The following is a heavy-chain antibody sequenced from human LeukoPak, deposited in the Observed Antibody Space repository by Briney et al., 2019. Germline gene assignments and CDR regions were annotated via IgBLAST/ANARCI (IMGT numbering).Heavy chain of an antibody. CDR3: ARLFDY. Sequence: VRSLRLSCAASGFTFSSFGMHWVRQAPGKGLEWVAVISYDGTNKYYADSVKGRFTISRDNSKNTLYLQMNSLRAEDTAVYYCARLFDYWGQGTLVTVSS. V-gene: IGHV3-30*03. J-gene: IGHJ4*02. CDR2: ISYDGTNK. CDR1: GFTFSSFG.